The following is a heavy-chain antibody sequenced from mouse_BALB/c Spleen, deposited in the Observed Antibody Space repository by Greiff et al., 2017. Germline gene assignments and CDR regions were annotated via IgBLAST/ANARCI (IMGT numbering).Heavy chain of an antibody. CDR2: ISNLAYSI. Sequence: EVKLVESGGGLVQPGGSRKLSCAASGFTFSDYGMAWVRQAPGKGPEWVAFISNLAYSIYYADTVTGRFIISRENAKNTLYLEMSSLRSEDTAMYYCAREGAIWSFAYWGQGTLVTVSA. J-gene: IGHJ3*01. CDR3: AREGAIWSFAY. D-gene: IGHD3-1*01. CDR1: GFTFSDYG. V-gene: IGHV5-15*02.